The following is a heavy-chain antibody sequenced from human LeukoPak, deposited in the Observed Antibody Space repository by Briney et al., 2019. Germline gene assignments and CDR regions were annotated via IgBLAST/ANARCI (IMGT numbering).Heavy chain of an antibody. V-gene: IGHV3-64*01. J-gene: IGHJ1*01. CDR1: GFTFRSYG. CDR2: ISSNGGRT. CDR3: ATYYYDSGGFHFHH. D-gene: IGHD3-22*01. Sequence: GGSLRLSCAASGFTFRSYGMHWVCQAPGKGLEYVSAISSNGGRTYYANSVKGRFTISRDNSRNTLYLQMGSLRAEDMAVYYCATYYYDSGGFHFHHWGQGTLVTVSS.